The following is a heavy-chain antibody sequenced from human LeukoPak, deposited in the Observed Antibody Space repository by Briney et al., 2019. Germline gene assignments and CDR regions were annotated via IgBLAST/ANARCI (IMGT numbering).Heavy chain of an antibody. CDR1: GFTFRRFA. D-gene: IGHD3-10*01. CDR3: SKGITLVRGFTDFDY. Sequence: GGSLRLSCAASGFTFRRFAMNWVRQAPGKGLEWVATIIDNGDRTYYADSVRGRFTLSRDNSNNTLSLQMNSLRAEDTATYYCSKGITLVRGFTDFDYWGQGTLVTVSS. V-gene: IGHV3-23*01. CDR2: IIDNGDRT. J-gene: IGHJ4*02.